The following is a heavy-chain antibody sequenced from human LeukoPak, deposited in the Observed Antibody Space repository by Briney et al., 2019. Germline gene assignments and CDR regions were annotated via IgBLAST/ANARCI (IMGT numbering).Heavy chain of an antibody. J-gene: IGHJ5*02. D-gene: IGHD5-18*01. CDR3: AEGYSYGYPWFDP. Sequence: PSETLSLTCTVSGGSMNSGSNYWSWIRQPAGEGLEWIGRIYTSGSTNYNPSHKSRVAISVDTSNNQFSLKLSSVTAADTAVYYCAEGYSYGYPWFDPWGQGTLVTVSS. V-gene: IGHV4-61*02. CDR1: GGSMNSGSNY. CDR2: IYTSGST.